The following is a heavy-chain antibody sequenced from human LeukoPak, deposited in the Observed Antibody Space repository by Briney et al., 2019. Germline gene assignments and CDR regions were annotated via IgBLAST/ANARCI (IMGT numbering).Heavy chain of an antibody. V-gene: IGHV1-69*02. CDR1: GGTFSSYT. Sequence: SVKVSCKASGGTFSSYTISWVRQAPGQGLEWMGRIIPILGIANYAQKFQGRVTITADKSTSTAYMELSSLRSEDTAVYYCARSMVRGVIITLGAFDIWGQGTVVTVSS. D-gene: IGHD3-10*01. CDR2: IIPILGIA. CDR3: ARSMVRGVIITLGAFDI. J-gene: IGHJ3*02.